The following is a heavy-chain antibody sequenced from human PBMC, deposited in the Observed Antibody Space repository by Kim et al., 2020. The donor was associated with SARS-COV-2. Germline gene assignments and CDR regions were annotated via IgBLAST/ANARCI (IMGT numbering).Heavy chain of an antibody. V-gene: IGHV1-69*13. Sequence: SVKVSCKASGGTLSSYAISWVRQAPGQGLEWMGGIIPIFGTANYAQKFQGRVTITADESTSTAYMELSSLRSEDTAVYYCARGDCSSTSCYTRDYYGMDFWGQGTTVTVSS. D-gene: IGHD2-2*02. CDR2: IIPIFGTA. CDR1: GGTLSSYA. CDR3: ARGDCSSTSCYTRDYYGMDF. J-gene: IGHJ6*02.